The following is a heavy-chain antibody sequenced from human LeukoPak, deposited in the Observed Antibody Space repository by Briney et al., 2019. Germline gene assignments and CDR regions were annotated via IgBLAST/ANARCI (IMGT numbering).Heavy chain of an antibody. Sequence: GGSLRLSCAASGFSFSNYWMHWVRQTPGKGLVWVSRINTDGTSTSYADSVKGRFTISRDNAKNTLYLQVNSLRAKDTALYFCARSDSGDVDYWGQGTLVTVSS. V-gene: IGHV3-74*01. CDR2: INTDGTST. CDR1: GFSFSNYW. D-gene: IGHD3-10*01. J-gene: IGHJ4*02. CDR3: ARSDSGDVDY.